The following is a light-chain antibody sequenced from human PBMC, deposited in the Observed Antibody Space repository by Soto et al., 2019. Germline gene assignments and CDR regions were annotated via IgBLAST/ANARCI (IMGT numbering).Light chain of an antibody. CDR2: DST. CDR1: QSISSY. J-gene: IGKJ2*01. V-gene: IGKV3-11*01. CDR3: QQRSDWPRYT. Sequence: DIVLTQSPATLSLSPGERATLSCRASQSISSYLAWYQQKPCQAPRLLIFDSTNRAAGIPARFSGRGSGTDCTLTISSLEPEDFAAYYCQQRSDWPRYTLGQGTKLEIK.